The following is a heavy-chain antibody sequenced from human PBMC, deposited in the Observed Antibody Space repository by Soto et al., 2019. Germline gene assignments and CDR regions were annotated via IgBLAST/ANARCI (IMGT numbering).Heavy chain of an antibody. D-gene: IGHD6-13*01. V-gene: IGHV1-3*04. J-gene: IGHJ4*02. CDR2: INTAFATT. CDR1: GYTFTDHA. Sequence: ASVKVSCKGSGYTFTDHAMHWVRQAPGQRPEWMGWINTAFATTEYSQKREGRVTITRDTAATTVYMELSSLRSEDTAIYYCARDRSRAFDSWGQGALVTVSS. CDR3: ARDRSRAFDS.